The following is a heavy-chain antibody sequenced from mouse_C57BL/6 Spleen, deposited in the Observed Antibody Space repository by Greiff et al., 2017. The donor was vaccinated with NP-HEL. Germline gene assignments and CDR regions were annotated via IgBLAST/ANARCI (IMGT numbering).Heavy chain of an antibody. Sequence: QVQLQQSGPGLVQPSQSLSITCTVSGFSLTSYGVHWVRQSPGKGLEWLGVIWSGGSTDYNAAFISRLSISKDNSKSQVFFKMNSLQADDTAIYYCASIYSNYRYWYFDVWGTGTTVTVSS. CDR2: IWSGGST. CDR3: ASIYSNYRYWYFDV. CDR1: GFSLTSYG. D-gene: IGHD2-5*01. V-gene: IGHV2-2*01. J-gene: IGHJ1*03.